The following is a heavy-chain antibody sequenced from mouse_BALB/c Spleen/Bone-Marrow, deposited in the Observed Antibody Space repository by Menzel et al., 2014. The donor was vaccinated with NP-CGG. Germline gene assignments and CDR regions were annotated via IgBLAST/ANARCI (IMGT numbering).Heavy chain of an antibody. J-gene: IGHJ2*01. CDR3: AKRGNYGYFDY. CDR1: GFSLTSYG. V-gene: IGHV2-5-1*01. D-gene: IGHD2-1*01. Sequence: QVQLKDSGPSLVQPSQSLSIPCTVSGFSLTSYGVHWVRQSPGKGLEWLGVIWRGGSTDYNAAFMSRLSITKDNSKSQVFFKMNSLQADDTTIYYSAKRGNYGYFDYWGQGTTLTVSS. CDR2: IWRGGST.